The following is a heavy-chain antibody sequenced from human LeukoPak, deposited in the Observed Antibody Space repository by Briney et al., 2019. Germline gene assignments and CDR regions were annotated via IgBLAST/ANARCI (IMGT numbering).Heavy chain of an antibody. Sequence: GESLKISCNASGYYFASQWIAWVRQMPGKGLEWVGVIYPADSDTRYSPSFQGQVSISADKSINTAYLQWGSLKSSDTATYYWAIQCRHSCDFWGQGTLVTVSS. CDR3: AIQCRHSCDF. CDR2: IYPADSDT. D-gene: IGHD2-15*01. CDR1: GYYFASQW. V-gene: IGHV5-51*01. J-gene: IGHJ4*02.